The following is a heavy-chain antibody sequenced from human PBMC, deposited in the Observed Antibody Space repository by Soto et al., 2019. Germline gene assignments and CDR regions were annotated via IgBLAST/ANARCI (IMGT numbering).Heavy chain of an antibody. J-gene: IGHJ5*02. V-gene: IGHV1-46*01. CDR3: ARCPYDFWSGYFGWFDP. D-gene: IGHD3-3*01. Sequence: RASVKVSCKASGYTFTSYYMHWVRQAPGQGLEWMGIINPSGGSTSYAQKFQGRVTMTRDTSTSTVYMELSSLRSEDTAVYYCARCPYDFWSGYFGWFDPWGQGTLVTVSS. CDR2: INPSGGST. CDR1: GYTFTSYY.